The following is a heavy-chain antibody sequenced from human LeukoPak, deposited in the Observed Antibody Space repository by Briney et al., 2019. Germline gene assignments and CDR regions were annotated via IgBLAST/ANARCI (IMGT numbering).Heavy chain of an antibody. CDR3: ARMYGDHSWFHYGMDV. D-gene: IGHD4-17*01. CDR1: GYSFTSYW. J-gene: IGHJ6*02. V-gene: IGHV5-51*01. CDR2: IYPGDSDT. Sequence: GESLKISCKGSGYSFTSYWIGWVRQMPGRGLEWMGIIYPGDSDTRYSPSFQGQVTISADKSISTAYLQWSSLKASDTAMYYCARMYGDHSWFHYGMDVWGQGTTVTVSS.